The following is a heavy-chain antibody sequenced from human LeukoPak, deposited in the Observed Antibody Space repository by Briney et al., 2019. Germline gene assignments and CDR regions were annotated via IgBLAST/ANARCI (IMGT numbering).Heavy chain of an antibody. J-gene: IGHJ4*02. D-gene: IGHD3-22*01. Sequence: PGGSLRLSCAASGFTFSSYWMSWVRQARGKGLEWVANIKQDGSEKYYVDSVKGRFTISRDNAKNSLYLQMNSLRAEDTAVYYCARDNYYDSSGYYYDLDYWGQGTLVTVSS. CDR1: GFTFSSYW. CDR2: IKQDGSEK. V-gene: IGHV3-7*01. CDR3: ARDNYYDSSGYYYDLDY.